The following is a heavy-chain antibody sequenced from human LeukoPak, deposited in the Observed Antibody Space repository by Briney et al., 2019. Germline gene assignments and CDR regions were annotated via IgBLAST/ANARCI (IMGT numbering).Heavy chain of an antibody. CDR1: VGTFSSYT. CDR3: ATGQYSGCYYFDY. CDR2: IFVYNGIT. D-gene: IGHD1-26*01. V-gene: IGHV1-18*01. Sequence: ASVKDSCKAPVGTFSSYTGSWVRQAPGQGRECVGSIFVYNGITNYAQKMQDGVTMTTDTSTGTAYMELRNLRYDDTAVYYFATGQYSGCYYFDYWGQGTLLTVSS. J-gene: IGHJ4*02.